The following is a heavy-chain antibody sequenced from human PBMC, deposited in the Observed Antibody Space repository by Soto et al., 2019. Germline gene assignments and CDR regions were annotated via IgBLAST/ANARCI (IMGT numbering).Heavy chain of an antibody. D-gene: IGHD1-1*01. V-gene: IGHV3-11*01. J-gene: IGHJ6*03. CDR3: ASPMRHLEPYHIFYYMDV. CDR2: ISFSGGTT. Sequence: QVQLVESGGGLVKPGGSLRLSCAASGFSFGDYYMTWIRQAPGKGLEWVSYISFSGGTTYYADSVKGRFAVSRDNARNSLFPKMNSLRAEDTAVYYCASPMRHLEPYHIFYYMDVWGQGTTVTVAS. CDR1: GFSFGDYY.